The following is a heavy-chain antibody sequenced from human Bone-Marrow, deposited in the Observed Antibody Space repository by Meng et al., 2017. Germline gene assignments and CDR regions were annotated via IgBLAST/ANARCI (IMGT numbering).Heavy chain of an antibody. V-gene: IGHV3-53*02. CDR3: ATGETRYWFDP. D-gene: IGHD1-26*01. Sequence: QLVETGGGLFQPGGSLRLSCEDYGFTVSSKYMSWVRQSPGKGLEWVSVMYSGGDTHYTDSVKGRFTISRDNSKNTLYLQMNNLRAEDTAVYYCATGETRYWFDPWGQGTLVTVSS. J-gene: IGHJ5*02. CDR2: MYSGGDT. CDR1: GFTVSSKY.